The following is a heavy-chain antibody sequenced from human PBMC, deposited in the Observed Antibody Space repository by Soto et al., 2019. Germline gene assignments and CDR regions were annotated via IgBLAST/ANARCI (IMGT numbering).Heavy chain of an antibody. CDR2: IYYSGST. Sequence: SETLSLTCTVSGGSISNGGHYWSWIRQDPGQGLEWIGYIYYSGSTYYNPSLKSRVTISVDTSKNQFSLRLSSVTAADTAVYYCAREGVVVIPAAPLRYYGMDVWGKGTTVTVSS. J-gene: IGHJ6*04. D-gene: IGHD2-2*01. V-gene: IGHV4-31*03. CDR1: GGSISNGGHY. CDR3: AREGVVVIPAAPLRYYGMDV.